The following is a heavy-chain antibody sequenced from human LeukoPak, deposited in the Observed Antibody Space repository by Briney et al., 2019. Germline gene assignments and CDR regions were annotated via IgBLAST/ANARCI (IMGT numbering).Heavy chain of an antibody. Sequence: SETLSLTCTVSGGFISSYYWSWIRQPPGKGLEWIGYIYYSGSTNYNPSLKSRVTISVDTSKNQFSLKLSSVTAADTAVYYCARHAKGAFDIWGQGTMVTVSS. V-gene: IGHV4-59*08. CDR3: ARHAKGAFDI. CDR2: IYYSGST. CDR1: GGFISSYY. J-gene: IGHJ3*02.